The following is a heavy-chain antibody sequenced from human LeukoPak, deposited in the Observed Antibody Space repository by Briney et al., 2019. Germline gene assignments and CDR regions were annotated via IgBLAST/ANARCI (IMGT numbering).Heavy chain of an antibody. CDR3: ARGLWFGEVWFDP. CDR1: GGSFSGYY. CDR2: INHSGSI. Sequence: SETLSLTCAVYGGSFSGYYWSWIRQPPGKGLEWIGEINHSGSINYNPSLKSRVTISVDTSKNQFSLKLSSVTAADTAVYYCARGLWFGEVWFDPWGQGTLVTVSS. D-gene: IGHD3-10*01. J-gene: IGHJ5*02. V-gene: IGHV4-34*01.